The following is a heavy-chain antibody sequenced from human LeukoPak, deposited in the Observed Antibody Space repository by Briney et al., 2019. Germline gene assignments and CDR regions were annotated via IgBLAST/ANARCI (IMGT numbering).Heavy chain of an antibody. CDR1: GGSFSGYY. CDR2: INHSGST. V-gene: IGHV4-34*01. CDR3: ASSRYQYCSSTSCYLYYYYGMDV. Sequence: PSETLSLTCTVSGGSFSGYYWSWIRQPPGKGLEWIGEINHSGSTNYNPSLKSRVTISVDTSKNQFSLKLSSVTAADTAVYYCASSRYQYCSSTSCYLYYYYGMDVWGKGATVTVSS. D-gene: IGHD2-2*01. J-gene: IGHJ6*04.